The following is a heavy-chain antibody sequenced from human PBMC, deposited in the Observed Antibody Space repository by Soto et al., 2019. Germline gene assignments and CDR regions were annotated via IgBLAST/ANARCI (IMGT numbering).Heavy chain of an antibody. CDR3: ARDRGTNYYDSSGYYLDY. D-gene: IGHD3-22*01. CDR1: GGTFSSYA. Sequence: GASVKVSCKASGGTFSSYAISWVRQAPGQGLEWMGIINPSGGSTSYAQKFQGRVTMTRDTSTSTVYMELSSLRSEDTAVYYCARDRGTNYYDSSGYYLDYWGQGTLVTVSS. V-gene: IGHV1-46*01. CDR2: INPSGGST. J-gene: IGHJ4*02.